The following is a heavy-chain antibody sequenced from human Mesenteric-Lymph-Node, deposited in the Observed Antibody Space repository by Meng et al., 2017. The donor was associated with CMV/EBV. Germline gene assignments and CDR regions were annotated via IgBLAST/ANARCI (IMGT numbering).Heavy chain of an antibody. CDR2: IYHSGST. V-gene: IGHV4-38-2*02. D-gene: IGHD5-18*01. CDR1: SYSISSGYY. Sequence: SETLSLTCTVSSYSISSGYYWGWIRQPPGKGLEWIGSIYHSGSTYYNPSLKSRVTISVDTSKNQFSLNLRSVTAADTAVYYCARQPPEEGYSFGYNDAFDIWGQGTMVTVSS. J-gene: IGHJ3*02. CDR3: ARQPPEEGYSFGYNDAFDI.